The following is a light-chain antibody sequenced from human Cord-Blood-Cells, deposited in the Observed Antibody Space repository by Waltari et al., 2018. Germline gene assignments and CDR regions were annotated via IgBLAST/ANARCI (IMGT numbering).Light chain of an antibody. CDR3: QQYGSSPRS. V-gene: IGKV3-20*01. CDR2: GAS. Sequence: EIVLTQSPGPLSLSPGERATLSCRASQSVSSSYLAWYQQRPGQAPRLRIYGASSRATGLPDRFSGSGSGTDFTLSISRLEPEDFAVYYCQQYGSSPRSFGQGTKLESK. CDR1: QSVSSSY. J-gene: IGKJ2*03.